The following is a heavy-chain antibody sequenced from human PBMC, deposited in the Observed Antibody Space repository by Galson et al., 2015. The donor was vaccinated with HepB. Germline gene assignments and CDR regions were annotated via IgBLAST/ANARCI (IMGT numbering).Heavy chain of an antibody. V-gene: IGHV1-3*01. CDR1: GYTFTDYA. CDR2: INGGNGNT. D-gene: IGHD2/OR15-2a*01. J-gene: IGHJ4*02. CDR3: ARDLIGGAPDYFDY. Sequence: SVKVSCKASGYTFTDYAIHWVRQAPGQRLEWMGWINGGNGNTKYSERLQGRVIFTRDTSASTAYMELGSLGTEDTGVYYCARDLIGGAPDYFDYWGQGTLVTVSS.